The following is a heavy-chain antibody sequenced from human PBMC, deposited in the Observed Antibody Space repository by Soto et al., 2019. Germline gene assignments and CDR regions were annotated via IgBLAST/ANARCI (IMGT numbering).Heavy chain of an antibody. J-gene: IGHJ4*02. V-gene: IGHV1-18*01. CDR3: ARDLAVGLVHY. CDR1: GYTFTSYG. CDR2: ISAYNGNT. Sequence: QVQLVQSGAEVKKPGASVKVSCKASGYTFTSYGISWVRQAPGQGLEWMGWISAYNGNTKYAQKLQGRVTMTTDTATSKAYRELGSLSSDDTAVYYCARDLAVGLVHYWGQGSLVTVSP. D-gene: IGHD6-19*01.